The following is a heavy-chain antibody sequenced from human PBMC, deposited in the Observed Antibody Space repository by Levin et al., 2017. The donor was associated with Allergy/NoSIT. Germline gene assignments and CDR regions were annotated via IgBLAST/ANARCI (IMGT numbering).Heavy chain of an antibody. Sequence: PGESLKISCAASGFTFSSYSMNWVRQAPGKGLEWVSSISSSSSYIYYADSVKGRFTISRDNAKNSLYLQMNSLRAEDTAVYYCARSLGELLLEAFDYWGQGTLVTVSS. V-gene: IGHV3-21*01. CDR2: ISSSSSYI. J-gene: IGHJ4*02. CDR1: GFTFSSYS. D-gene: IGHD3-10*01. CDR3: ARSLGELLLEAFDY.